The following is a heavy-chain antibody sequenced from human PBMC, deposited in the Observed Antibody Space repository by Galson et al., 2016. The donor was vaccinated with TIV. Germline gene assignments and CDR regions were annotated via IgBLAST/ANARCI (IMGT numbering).Heavy chain of an antibody. Sequence: SLRLSCAASGFTFRSYGMHWVRQAPGKGLEWVATISNDGSNKYYADSVKGRFTISRDNSKNTLYLQMNSLRAEDTAVYYCAKAPYRLTIILDFDFYGLHVWGQGTTVTVSS. CDR3: AKAPYRLTIILDFDFYGLHV. CDR2: ISNDGSNK. CDR1: GFTFRSYG. D-gene: IGHD3-22*01. V-gene: IGHV3-30*18. J-gene: IGHJ6*02.